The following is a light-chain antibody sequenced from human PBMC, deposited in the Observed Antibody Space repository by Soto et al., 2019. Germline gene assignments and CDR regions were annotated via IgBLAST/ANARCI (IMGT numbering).Light chain of an antibody. CDR3: QQCYNWPPLT. J-gene: IGKJ4*01. CDR2: DAS. Sequence: EIVLTQSPATLSLSPGERATLSCRASQSVSSYLAWYQQKPGQAPRLLIYDASNRATGIPARFSGSGSGTDFTLTISSLEPEDSAVYYCQQCYNWPPLTVGGGTKVDIK. V-gene: IGKV3-11*01. CDR1: QSVSSY.